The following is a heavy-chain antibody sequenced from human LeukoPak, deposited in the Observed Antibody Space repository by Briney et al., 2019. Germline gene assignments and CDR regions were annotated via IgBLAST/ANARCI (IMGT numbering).Heavy chain of an antibody. D-gene: IGHD3-10*01. CDR1: GYTFTSYD. J-gene: IGHJ5*02. V-gene: IGHV1-8*01. CDR3: AREDFTMVRGVISWFDP. Sequence: ASVKVSCKASGYTFTSYDINWVRQATGQGLEWMGCMNPNSGNTGYAQKFQGRVTMTRNTSISTAYMELSSLRSEDTAVYYCAREDFTMVRGVISWFDPWGQGTLVTVSS. CDR2: MNPNSGNT.